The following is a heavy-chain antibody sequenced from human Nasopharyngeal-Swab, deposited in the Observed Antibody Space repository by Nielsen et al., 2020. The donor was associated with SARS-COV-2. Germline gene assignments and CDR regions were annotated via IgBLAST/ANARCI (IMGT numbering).Heavy chain of an antibody. CDR2: INPSGGST. J-gene: IGHJ6*02. D-gene: IGHD3-3*01. V-gene: IGHV1-46*01. CDR1: GYTFTSYY. Sequence: ASVKVSCKASGYTFTSYYMHWVRQAPGQGLEWMGIINPSGGSTSYAQKFQGRVTMTRDTSTSTVYMELSSLRSEDTAVHYCASSRYEVTIFGVVYYGMDVWGQGTTVTVSS. CDR3: ASSRYEVTIFGVVYYGMDV.